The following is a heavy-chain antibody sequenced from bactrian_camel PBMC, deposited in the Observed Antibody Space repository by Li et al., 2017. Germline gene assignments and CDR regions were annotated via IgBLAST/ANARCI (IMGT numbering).Heavy chain of an antibody. V-gene: IGHV3S53*01. CDR3: VRDRLIEYCSGGSCHATLEFAY. CDR2: VDSRGTA. CDR1: GNTNADYC. D-gene: IGHD2*01. J-gene: IGHJ4*01. Sequence: VQLVESGGGSVQAGGSLKLSCEFSGNTNADYCMGWYRQAPGKEKEGVAVVDSRGTASYTETAKGRFTISRDNAKDTVYLLMNSLKPEDTAIYYCVRDRLIEYCSGGSCHATLEFAYWGQGTQVTVS.